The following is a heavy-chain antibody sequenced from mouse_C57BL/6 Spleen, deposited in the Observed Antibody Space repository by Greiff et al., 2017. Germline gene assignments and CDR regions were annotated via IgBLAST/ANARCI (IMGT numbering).Heavy chain of an antibody. D-gene: IGHD1-1*01. V-gene: IGHV3-1*01. J-gene: IGHJ4*01. Sequence: EVKLMESGPGMVKPSQSLSLTCTVTGYSITSGYDWHWIRHFPGNKLEWMGYISYSGSTNYNPSLKSRISITHDTSKNHFFLKLNSLTTEDTATYYCATTVVADAMDYWGQGTSVTVSS. CDR3: ATTVVADAMDY. CDR1: GYSITSGYD. CDR2: ISYSGST.